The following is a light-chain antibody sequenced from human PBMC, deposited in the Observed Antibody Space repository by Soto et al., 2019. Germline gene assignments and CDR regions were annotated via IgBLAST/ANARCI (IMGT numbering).Light chain of an antibody. CDR3: QQRSNWPPT. J-gene: IGKJ1*01. CDR2: DAS. CDR1: QSVDIN. Sequence: EIVRTQSPATLSVSPGERVTLSCRASQSVDINLAWYQQKPGQAPRLLIYDASNRATGIPARFSGSGSGTDFTLTISSLEPEDFAVYYCQQRSNWPPTFGQGTKVDIK. V-gene: IGKV3-11*01.